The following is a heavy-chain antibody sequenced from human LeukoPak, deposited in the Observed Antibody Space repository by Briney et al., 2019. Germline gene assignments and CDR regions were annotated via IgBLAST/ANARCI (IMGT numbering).Heavy chain of an antibody. V-gene: IGHV3-30*18. CDR1: GFTFSSYG. J-gene: IGHJ6*02. D-gene: IGHD3-10*01. CDR2: ISYDGSHK. Sequence: GRSLRLSCAASGFTFSSYGMHWVRQAPGKGLEWVAVISYDGSHKYYADSVKGRFTISRDNSKDTLYLQMNSLRAEDTAVYYCAKELLWFGELLSYYYYGMDVWGQGTTVTVSS. CDR3: AKELLWFGELLSYYYYGMDV.